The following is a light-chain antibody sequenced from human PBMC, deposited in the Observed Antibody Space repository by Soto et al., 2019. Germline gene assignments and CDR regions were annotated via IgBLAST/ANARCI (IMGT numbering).Light chain of an antibody. Sequence: NFMLTQPHSVSESPGKTVTISCTGSSGSIASNYVQWYQHRPGSAPTTVIYEDDHRPSGVPDRFSGSVDSSSNSASLTISGLKTEDEADYYCQSYDNNNHVVFGGGTKLTVL. CDR1: SGSIASNY. CDR3: QSYDNNNHVV. J-gene: IGLJ2*01. V-gene: IGLV6-57*02. CDR2: EDD.